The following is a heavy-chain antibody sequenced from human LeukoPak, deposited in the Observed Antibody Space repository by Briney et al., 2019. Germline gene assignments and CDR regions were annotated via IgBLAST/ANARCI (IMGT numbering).Heavy chain of an antibody. V-gene: IGHV3-64D*06. J-gene: IGHJ4*02. Sequence: ASVTVSCTASGGTFSSYAMHWVRQAPGKGLEYVSAISTNGGSTYYADSVKGRFTISRDNSKNTLYLQMSSLRAEDTAVYYCVKGRRASIYSYGELFDYWGQGTLVTVSS. CDR1: GGTFSSYA. CDR2: ISTNGGST. D-gene: IGHD5-18*01. CDR3: VKGRRASIYSYGELFDY.